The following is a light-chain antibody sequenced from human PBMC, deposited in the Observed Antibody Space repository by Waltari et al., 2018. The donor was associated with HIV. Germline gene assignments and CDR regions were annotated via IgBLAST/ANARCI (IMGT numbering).Light chain of an antibody. V-gene: IGLV2-14*03. J-gene: IGLJ2*01. CDR3: TSYTSSSVV. Sequence: QSALTPPASVSGSPGPSITFSCTGATSAFGPYKYVSLYQQHTGKAPQLLIYDVSKRPSGVSNRFSGSKSGNTASLTISGLQAEDEANYYCTSYTSSSVVFGGGTKLTVL. CDR1: TSAFGPYKY. CDR2: DVS.